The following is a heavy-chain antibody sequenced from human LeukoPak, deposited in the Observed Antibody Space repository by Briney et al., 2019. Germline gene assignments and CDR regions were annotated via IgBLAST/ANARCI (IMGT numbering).Heavy chain of an antibody. Sequence: ASVTVSCKSSGYTFTSCGISWVRQAPGQGLEWMGWISAYNGNTNYAQKLQGRVTMTTDTSTSTAYMELRSLRSDDTAVYYCARDPTIAVAGPGYWGQGTLVTVSS. CDR1: GYTFTSCG. CDR2: ISAYNGNT. CDR3: ARDPTIAVAGPGY. V-gene: IGHV1-18*01. J-gene: IGHJ4*02. D-gene: IGHD6-19*01.